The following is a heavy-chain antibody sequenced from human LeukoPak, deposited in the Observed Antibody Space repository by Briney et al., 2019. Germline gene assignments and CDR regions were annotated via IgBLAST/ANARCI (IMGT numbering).Heavy chain of an antibody. CDR1: GFTFSSYW. CDR2: IKQDGSEK. Sequence: PGGSLRLSCAASGFTFSSYWMSWVRQAPGKGLEWVANIKQDGSEKYYVDSVKGRFTISRDNAKNSLYLQMNSLRAEDTAVYYCARHNYYGSGSYRGGLDYWGQGTLVTVSS. CDR3: ARHNYYGSGSYRGGLDY. V-gene: IGHV3-7*01. J-gene: IGHJ4*02. D-gene: IGHD3-10*01.